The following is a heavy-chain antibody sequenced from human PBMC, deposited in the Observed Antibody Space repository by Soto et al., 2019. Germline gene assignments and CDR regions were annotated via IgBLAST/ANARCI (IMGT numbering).Heavy chain of an antibody. CDR3: ARGKYATTVSFGMDV. Sequence: GASVKVSCKASGYTFTSYAMHWVRQAPGQRLEWMGWINAGNGNTKYSQKFQGRVTITRDTSASTAYMELSSLRSEDTAVYYCARGKYATTVSFGMDVWGQGTTVTVSS. V-gene: IGHV1-3*01. CDR2: INAGNGNT. D-gene: IGHD4-4*01. CDR1: GYTFTSYA. J-gene: IGHJ6*02.